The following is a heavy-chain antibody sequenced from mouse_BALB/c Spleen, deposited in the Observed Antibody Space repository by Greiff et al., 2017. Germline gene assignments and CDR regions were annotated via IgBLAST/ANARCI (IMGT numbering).Heavy chain of an antibody. V-gene: IGHV2-9*02. CDR1: GFSLTSYG. CDR3: ARGGGNLAWFAY. Sequence: VQLVESGPGLVAPSQSLSITCTVSGFSLTSYGVHWVRQPPGKGLEWLGVIWAGGSTNYNSALMSRLSISKDNSKSQVFLKMNSLQTDDTAMYYCARGGGNLAWFAYWGQGTLVTVSA. D-gene: IGHD2-1*01. J-gene: IGHJ3*01. CDR2: IWAGGST.